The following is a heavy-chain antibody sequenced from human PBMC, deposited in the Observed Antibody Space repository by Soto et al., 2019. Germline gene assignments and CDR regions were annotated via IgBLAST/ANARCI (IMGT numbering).Heavy chain of an antibody. D-gene: IGHD3-10*01. Sequence: QVQLQQWGAGLLKPSETLYLTCAVYGGSFSGYYWSWIRQPPGKGLEWIGEINHSGSTNYTPSLKSRVTISVDTSKNPFSLKLSSVTAADAAVYFCARGDIWGYYGSGSLGYWGQGTLVTVSS. CDR1: GGSFSGYY. CDR2: INHSGST. V-gene: IGHV4-34*01. J-gene: IGHJ4*02. CDR3: ARGDIWGYYGSGSLGY.